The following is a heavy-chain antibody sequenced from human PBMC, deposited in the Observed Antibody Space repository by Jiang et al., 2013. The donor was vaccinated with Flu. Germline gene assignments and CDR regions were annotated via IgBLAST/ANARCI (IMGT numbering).Heavy chain of an antibody. CDR3: ARLSRPYSGNWFYFDY. CDR2: LKTELTVTPR. J-gene: IGHJ4*02. D-gene: IGHD6-13*01. CDR1: GFTFSDHY. Sequence: ASGFTFSDHYMDWVRPGSREGACSGLAVLKTELTVTPRYTPPSVEGRFTISRDDSKNSLYLQMNSLKTEDTAVYYCARLSRPYSGNWFYFDYWGQGTLVTVSS. V-gene: IGHV3-72*01.